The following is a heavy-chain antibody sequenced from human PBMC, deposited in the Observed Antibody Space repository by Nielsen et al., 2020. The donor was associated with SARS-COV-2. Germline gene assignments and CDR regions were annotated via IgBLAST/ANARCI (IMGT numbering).Heavy chain of an antibody. CDR3: ARDETDYYGSGRYGMDV. V-gene: IGHV3-23*01. Sequence: GGSLRLSCAASGFTFSSYGMHWVRQAPGKGLEWVSAISGSGGSTYYADSVKGRFTISRDNSKNTLYLQMNSLRAEDTAVYYCARDETDYYGSGRYGMDVWGQGTTVTVSS. D-gene: IGHD3-10*01. CDR2: ISGSGGST. CDR1: GFTFSSYG. J-gene: IGHJ6*02.